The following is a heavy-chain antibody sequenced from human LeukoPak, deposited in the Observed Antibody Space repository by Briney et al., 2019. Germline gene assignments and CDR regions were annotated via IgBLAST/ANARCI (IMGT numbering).Heavy chain of an antibody. Sequence: GGSLRLSCAASGLTFSSSSMNWVRQAPGKGLEWVSSISSSSNYMYYTDSVKGRFTIFRDNAENSLYLQMSSLRIEDTAVYYCARGLISSGYSPYFDYWGQGTLITVSS. V-gene: IGHV3-21*01. J-gene: IGHJ4*02. CDR3: ARGLISSGYSPYFDY. D-gene: IGHD3-22*01. CDR1: GLTFSSSS. CDR2: ISSSSNYM.